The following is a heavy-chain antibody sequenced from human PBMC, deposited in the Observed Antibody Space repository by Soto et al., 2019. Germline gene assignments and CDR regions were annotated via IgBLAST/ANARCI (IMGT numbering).Heavy chain of an antibody. V-gene: IGHV3-23*01. CDR3: AKKVNSGPGSQYFDY. CDR2: FRTSGDDGTT. Sequence: PGGSLRLSCAASGFTFSSYSMSWVRQAPGKGLEWVSGFRTSGDDGTTYYADSVKGRFTISRDNSKNTLFLQMDNLRAEDTAIYYCAKKVNSGPGSQYFDYWGQGTPVTVSS. CDR1: GFTFSSYS. D-gene: IGHD3-10*01. J-gene: IGHJ4*02.